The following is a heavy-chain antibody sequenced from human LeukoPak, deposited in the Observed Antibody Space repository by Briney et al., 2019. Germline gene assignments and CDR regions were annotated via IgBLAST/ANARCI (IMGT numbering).Heavy chain of an antibody. J-gene: IGHJ4*02. CDR3: ARVKWLSGFDY. CDR1: GFTFSSYS. Sequence: PGGSLRLSCAASGFTFSSYSMNSVRQAPGKGLEWVSSISSSSSSYIYYADSVKGRFTISRDNAKNSLYLQMNSLRAEDTAVYYCARVKWLSGFDYWGQGTLVTVSS. D-gene: IGHD6-19*01. CDR2: ISSSSSSYI. V-gene: IGHV3-21*01.